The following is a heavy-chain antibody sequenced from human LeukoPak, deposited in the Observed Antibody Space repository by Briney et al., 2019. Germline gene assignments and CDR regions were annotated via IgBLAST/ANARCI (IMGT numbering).Heavy chain of an antibody. D-gene: IGHD3-22*01. J-gene: IGHJ4*02. Sequence: GGSLRLSCAASGFTFDDYAMHWARQAPGKGLEWVSGISWNSGSIGYADSVKGRFTISRDNAKNSLYLQMNSLRAEDTALYYCAKTHYYDSSGYYYGGYFDYWGQGTLVTVSS. CDR2: ISWNSGSI. CDR3: AKTHYYDSSGYYYGGYFDY. CDR1: GFTFDDYA. V-gene: IGHV3-9*01.